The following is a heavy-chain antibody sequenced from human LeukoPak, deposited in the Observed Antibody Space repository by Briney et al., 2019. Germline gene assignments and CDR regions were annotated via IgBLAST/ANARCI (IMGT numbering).Heavy chain of an antibody. J-gene: IGHJ5*02. V-gene: IGHV3-30*02. CDR1: GFTFSSYG. CDR2: IWSDGSNK. Sequence: PGGSLRLSCAASGFTFSSYGMHWVRQTPAKGLEWVAVIWSDGSNKYYADSMKGRFTISRDNSKNTLYLQMNSLRAEDTAVYYCAKDNNGVPGTWGQGTQVTVSS. D-gene: IGHD2-8*01. CDR3: AKDNNGVPGT.